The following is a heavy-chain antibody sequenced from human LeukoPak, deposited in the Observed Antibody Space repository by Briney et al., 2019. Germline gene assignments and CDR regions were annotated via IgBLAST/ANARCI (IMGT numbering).Heavy chain of an antibody. J-gene: IGHJ6*02. CDR2: ISWNSGSI. Sequence: GGSLRLSCAASGFTFDDYAMHWVRQAPGKGLEWVSDISWNSGSIVYADSVKGRFTISRDNAKNSLYLQMNSLRAEDTALYYCAKDMASSYYYGMDVWGQGTTVTVSS. CDR1: GFTFDDYA. D-gene: IGHD1-26*01. V-gene: IGHV3-9*01. CDR3: AKDMASSYYYGMDV.